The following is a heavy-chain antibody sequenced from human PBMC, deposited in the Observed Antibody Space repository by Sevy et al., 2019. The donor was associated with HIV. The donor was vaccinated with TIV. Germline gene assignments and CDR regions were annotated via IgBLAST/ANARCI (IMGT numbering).Heavy chain of an antibody. CDR3: ARDSIAAAGGIDY. Sequence: SETLSLTCTVSGGSVSSGSYYWSWIRQPPGKGLEWIGYIYYSGSTNYNPSLKSRVTISVDTSKNQFSLKLSSVTTADTAVYYCARDSIAAAGGIDYWGQGTLVTVSS. V-gene: IGHV4-61*01. CDR2: IYYSGST. CDR1: GGSVSSGSYY. J-gene: IGHJ4*02. D-gene: IGHD6-13*01.